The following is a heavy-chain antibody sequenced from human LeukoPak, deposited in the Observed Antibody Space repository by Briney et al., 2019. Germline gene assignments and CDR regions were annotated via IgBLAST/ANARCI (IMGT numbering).Heavy chain of an antibody. CDR1: GGSISSGDYY. J-gene: IGHJ6*02. CDR3: ARGRLVRGMDV. CDR2: INHSGST. D-gene: IGHD6-19*01. Sequence: SSETLSLTCTVSGGSISSGDYYWSWIRQPPGKGLEWIGEINHSGSTNYNPSLKSRVTISVDTSKNQFSLKLSSVTAADTAVYYCARGRLVRGMDVWGQGTTVTVSS. V-gene: IGHV4-39*07.